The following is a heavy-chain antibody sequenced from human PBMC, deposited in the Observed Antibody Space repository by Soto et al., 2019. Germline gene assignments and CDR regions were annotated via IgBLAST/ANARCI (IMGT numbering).Heavy chain of an antibody. D-gene: IGHD2-8*02. CDR1: GGSFSGYY. V-gene: IGHV4-34*01. CDR2: TNHSGST. CDR3: ARDKITGLFDY. J-gene: IGHJ4*02. Sequence: SETLSLTCAVYGGSFSGYYWTWIRQPPGTRLEWIRETNHSGSTNYNPSIKSRETISVDTSKNKFSLKLTSVTATDTAVYYCARDKITGLFDYWGQRTLVTVSS.